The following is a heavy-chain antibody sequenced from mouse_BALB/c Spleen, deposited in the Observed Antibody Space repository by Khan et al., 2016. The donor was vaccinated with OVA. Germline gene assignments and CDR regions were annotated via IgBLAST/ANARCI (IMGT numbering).Heavy chain of an antibody. D-gene: IGHD2-12*01. CDR2: INPSTGYT. Sequence: QVQLQQSGAELAKPGASVKMSCKASGYTFTSYWMHWVKQRPGQGLEWIGYINPSTGYTEYNQKFKDKATLTADKSYSTAYMQLSSLTSEDSAVYYCARSYDWYFDVWGAGTTVTVSS. J-gene: IGHJ1*01. CDR1: GYTFTSYW. V-gene: IGHV1-7*01. CDR3: ARSYDWYFDV.